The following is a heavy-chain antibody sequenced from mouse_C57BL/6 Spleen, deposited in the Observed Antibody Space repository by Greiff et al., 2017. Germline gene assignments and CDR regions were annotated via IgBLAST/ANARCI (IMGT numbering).Heavy chain of an antibody. D-gene: IGHD2-3*01. Sequence: QVQLQQSGPELVKPGASVKISCKASGYAFSSSWMNWVKQRPGKGLEWIGRIYPGDGDTNYNGKFKGKATLTADKSSSTAYMQLSSLTSEDSAVYFCARGDGGAYAMDYWGQGTSVTVSS. CDR2: IYPGDGDT. CDR1: GYAFSSSW. CDR3: ARGDGGAYAMDY. J-gene: IGHJ4*01. V-gene: IGHV1-82*01.